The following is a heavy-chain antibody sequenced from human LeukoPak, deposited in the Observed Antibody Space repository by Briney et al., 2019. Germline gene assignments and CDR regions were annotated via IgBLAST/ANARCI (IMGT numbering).Heavy chain of an antibody. Sequence: GGSLRLSCAASGFIFTSYAMHWVRQAPGKGLQYVSAITSNGGTTYYADSVKGRFTISRDNSKNTLYLQMGSLRAEDTAIYYCARSTVVTPPRVGYFDYWGQGTLVTVSS. CDR2: ITSNGGTT. J-gene: IGHJ4*02. V-gene: IGHV3-64*02. CDR1: GFIFTSYA. D-gene: IGHD2-21*02. CDR3: ARSTVVTPPRVGYFDY.